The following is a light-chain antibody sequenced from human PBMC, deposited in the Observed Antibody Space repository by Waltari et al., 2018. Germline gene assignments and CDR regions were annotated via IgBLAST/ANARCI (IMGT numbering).Light chain of an antibody. J-gene: IGKJ2*01. CDR2: GAS. V-gene: IGKV3-15*01. CDR1: QSLNTN. CDR3: QQYNSWPPYT. Sequence: ELVMTQSPATLSVSPGERASLSCRASQSLNTNLAWYQQKAGQAPRLLIYGASTRATGIPARFSGSGSGTEFTLTISSLQSEDFAVYYCQQYNSWPPYTFGQGTKLEIK.